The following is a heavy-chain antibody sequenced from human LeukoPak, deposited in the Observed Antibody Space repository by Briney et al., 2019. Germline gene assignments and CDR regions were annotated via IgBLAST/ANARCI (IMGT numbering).Heavy chain of an antibody. CDR1: GYSFSTYW. D-gene: IGHD6-13*01. Sequence: GESLKISCKGSGYSFSTYWIGWLRQMPGKGLEWMGIIYPGDSDTRYSPSFQGQVTISADKSISTAYLQWSSLKASDTAMYYCARPSAGTGSDYWGQGTLVTVSS. J-gene: IGHJ4*02. V-gene: IGHV5-51*01. CDR2: IYPGDSDT. CDR3: ARPSAGTGSDY.